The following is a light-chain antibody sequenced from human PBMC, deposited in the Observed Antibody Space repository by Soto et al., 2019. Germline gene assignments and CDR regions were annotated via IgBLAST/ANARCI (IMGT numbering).Light chain of an antibody. CDR1: ESTNNY. J-gene: IGKJ2*01. CDR3: QQLRAYPHT. Sequence: EIVMTQSPATLSVSPGERATLSCRASESTNNYLAWYQQKPGQAPRLLIDGASTRAAGIPPRFSGSGSGTEFTLTISSLQSEDFATYYCQQLRAYPHTFGQGTKLDIK. V-gene: IGKV3-15*01. CDR2: GAS.